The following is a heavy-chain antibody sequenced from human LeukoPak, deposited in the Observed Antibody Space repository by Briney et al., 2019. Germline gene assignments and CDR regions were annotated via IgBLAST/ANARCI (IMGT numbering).Heavy chain of an antibody. CDR3: ARDVDTAMRQPGINYYYYGMDV. Sequence: ASVKVSCKASGGTFSSYAISWVRLAPGPGIEWMGRIIPILGIANYAQKSLGRVTITADKSTSTAYMELSSLRSEDTAVYYCARDVDTAMRQPGINYYYYGMDVWGQGTTVTVSS. J-gene: IGHJ6*02. CDR1: GGTFSSYA. D-gene: IGHD5-18*01. CDR2: IIPILGIA. V-gene: IGHV1-69*04.